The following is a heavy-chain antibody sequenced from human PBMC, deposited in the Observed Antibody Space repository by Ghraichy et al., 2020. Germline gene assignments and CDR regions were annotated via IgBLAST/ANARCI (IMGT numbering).Heavy chain of an antibody. J-gene: IGHJ4*02. CDR1: GFSLSTSAMC. CDR3: ARTFYGAGGYDRPDVDH. D-gene: IGHD3-10*01. Sequence: SGPTLVKPTQTLTLTCTFSGFSLSTSAMCVSCIRQPPGKALAWLALIDWNDSKYYTPSLKTRLTISKDTSKNQVVLTMTNMDPVDTATYYCARTFYGAGGYDRPDVDHWGQGTLVTVS. V-gene: IGHV2-70*01. CDR2: IDWNDSK.